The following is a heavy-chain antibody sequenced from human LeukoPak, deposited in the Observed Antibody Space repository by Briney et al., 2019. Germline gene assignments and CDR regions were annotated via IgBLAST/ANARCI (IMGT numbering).Heavy chain of an antibody. J-gene: IGHJ4*02. CDR1: GYTFTDYY. D-gene: IGHD1-26*01. Sequence: ASVKVSCKASGYTFTDYYIHWVRQAPGQGLEWMGLIHPRSSDTYFAQKFRGRVTMTRDTSTSTVCMELNRLTSDDTAVYYCARDYSGSYDYWAQGTLVTISS. CDR2: IHPRSSDT. V-gene: IGHV1-2*06. CDR3: ARDYSGSYDY.